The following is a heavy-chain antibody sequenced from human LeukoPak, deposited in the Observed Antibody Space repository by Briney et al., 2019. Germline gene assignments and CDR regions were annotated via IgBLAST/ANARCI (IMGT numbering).Heavy chain of an antibody. CDR2: IWSDGSYK. J-gene: IGHJ5*02. V-gene: IGHV3-33*01. Sequence: GGSLRLSCAASEFTFSTYGMHWVRQAPGKGLEWVAFIWSDGSYKYYSDSVKGRFTISRDNSENTLYLQMNSMRAEDTAVYYCARVGYSTGFDPWGQGTLVTVSS. D-gene: IGHD2-8*02. CDR1: EFTFSTYG. CDR3: ARVGYSTGFDP.